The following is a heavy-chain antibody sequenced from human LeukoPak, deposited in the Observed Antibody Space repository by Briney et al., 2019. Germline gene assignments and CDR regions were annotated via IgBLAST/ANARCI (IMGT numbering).Heavy chain of an antibody. CDR2: FDPEDGET. CDR3: ATSLVDCSGGSCYGNWFDP. Sequence: ASVKVSCKVSGYTLTELSMHWVRQAPGKGLEWMGGFDPEDGETIYAQKFQGRVTMTGDTSTDTAYMELSSLRSEDTAVYYCATSLVDCSGGSCYGNWFDPWGQGTLVTVSS. CDR1: GYTLTELS. J-gene: IGHJ5*02. V-gene: IGHV1-24*01. D-gene: IGHD2-15*01.